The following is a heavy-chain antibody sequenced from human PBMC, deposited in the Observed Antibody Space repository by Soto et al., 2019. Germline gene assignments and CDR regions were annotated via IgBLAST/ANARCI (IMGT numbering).Heavy chain of an antibody. V-gene: IGHV1-2*02. Sequence: ASVKVSCKASGYTFTGYYMHWVRQAPRQGLAWMGWINPNSGGTNYGQKCQGRITMTRDTCISTAYMELGRLRSDDTAVYYCARGGWETAIVSPSVYYYDIGVWGPGTTVTVSS. CDR1: GYTFTGYY. CDR3: ARGGWETAIVSPSVYYYDIGV. J-gene: IGHJ6*02. D-gene: IGHD5-18*01. CDR2: INPNSGGT.